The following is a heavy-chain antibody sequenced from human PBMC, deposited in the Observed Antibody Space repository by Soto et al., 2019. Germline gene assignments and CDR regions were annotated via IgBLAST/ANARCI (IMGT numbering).Heavy chain of an antibody. CDR1: GRTFSRHA. CDR3: ARAAIHGSSWYFWFDP. CDR2: IIPLFGTT. J-gene: IGHJ5*02. D-gene: IGHD6-13*01. Sequence: QVQLVQSGSEVKMPGSSVKVSCKTSGRTFSRHAINWVPQAPGQGLEWMGGIIPLFGTTNYAQKFKGRVTSSADESTSTAYMELSSLTSEDAAVYYCARAAIHGSSWYFWFDPWGQGTLVTVSS. V-gene: IGHV1-69*01.